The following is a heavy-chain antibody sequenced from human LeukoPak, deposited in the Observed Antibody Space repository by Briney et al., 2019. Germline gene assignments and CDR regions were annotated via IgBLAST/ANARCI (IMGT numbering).Heavy chain of an antibody. CDR1: GFTFTSYA. J-gene: IGHJ4*02. CDR3: AKVKWKLIGYFDY. Sequence: GESLRLSCAASGFTFTSYAMSWVRQAPGKRLEWVSVLTGDGNTYYADSVKGRFTNSRDDSKNTLFLQMNSLRAEDTAVYFCAKVKWKLIGYFDYWGQGTLVTVSS. V-gene: IGHV3-23*01. D-gene: IGHD1-20*01. CDR2: LTGDGNT.